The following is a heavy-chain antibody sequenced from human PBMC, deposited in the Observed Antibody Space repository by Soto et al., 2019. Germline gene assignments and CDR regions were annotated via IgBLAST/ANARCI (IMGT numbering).Heavy chain of an antibody. D-gene: IGHD6-19*01. V-gene: IGHV3-74*01. CDR3: ARDTSTRYHSSGWLYWFDP. J-gene: IGHJ5*02. Sequence: EVQLVESGGGLVQPGGSLRLSCAASGFTFSSYWMHWFRQAPGKGLVWVSRINSDGSSTSYADSVKGRFTISKDNAKNTLYLQMHSLRAEDTTVYYFARDTSTRYHSSGWLYWFDPWGQGTLVTVSS. CDR1: GFTFSSYW. CDR2: INSDGSST.